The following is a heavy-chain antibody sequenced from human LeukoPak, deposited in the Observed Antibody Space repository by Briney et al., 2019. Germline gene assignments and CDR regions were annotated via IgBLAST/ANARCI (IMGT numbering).Heavy chain of an antibody. CDR1: GFTFEDYT. CDR2: ISWDGTP. V-gene: IGHV3-43*01. CDR3: VKDLSYESSGYVFDY. Sequence: PGGSLRLSCAASGFTFEDYTMHWVRQPPAKTLEWVSLISWDGTPYYRDSVKGRFSISRDNSKNSLYLQMDTLSSEDTAFYYCVKDLSYESSGYVFDYWGQGTLVTVSS. J-gene: IGHJ4*02. D-gene: IGHD3-22*01.